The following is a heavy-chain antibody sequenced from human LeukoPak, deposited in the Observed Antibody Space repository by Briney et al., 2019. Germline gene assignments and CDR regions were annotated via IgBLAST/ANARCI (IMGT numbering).Heavy chain of an antibody. CDR1: GYTFTGYY. D-gene: IGHD3-10*01. CDR2: INPNSGGT. V-gene: IGHV1-2*02. CDR3: ARGSSMVRGVIFLPFDY. Sequence: ASVKVSCKASGYTFTGYYMHSVRQAPGQGLEWMGWINPNSGGTNYAQKFQGRVTMTRDTSISTAYMELSRLSSDDTAVYYCARGSSMVRGVIFLPFDYWGQGTLVTVSS. J-gene: IGHJ4*02.